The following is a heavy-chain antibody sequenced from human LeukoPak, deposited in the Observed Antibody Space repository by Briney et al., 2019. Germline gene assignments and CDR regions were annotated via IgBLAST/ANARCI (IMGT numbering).Heavy chain of an antibody. V-gene: IGHV3-23*01. CDR3: AKDDAWLRFGE. Sequence: GGSLRLSCAASGFTLSNFWMNWVRQAPGKGLEWVSGISPSGDITYYADSVKGRFTISRDNSKNTLYLEVISLTAEDTAVYYCAKDDAWLRFGEWSQGTLVTVSS. CDR1: GFTLSNFW. D-gene: IGHD3-10*01. J-gene: IGHJ4*02. CDR2: ISPSGDIT.